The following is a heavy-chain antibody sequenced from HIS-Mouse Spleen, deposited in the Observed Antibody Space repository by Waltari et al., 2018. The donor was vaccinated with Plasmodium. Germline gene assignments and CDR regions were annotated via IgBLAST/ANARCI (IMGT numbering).Heavy chain of an antibody. Sequence: QVQLQESGPGLVKPSETLSLTCTVPGGSISSYYWSWIRQPPGKGLEWIGYIYYSGSTNYNPSLKSRVTISVDTSKNQSSLKLSSVTAADTAVYYCARDCSSTSCLDAFDIWGQGTMVTVSS. V-gene: IGHV4-59*01. CDR3: ARDCSSTSCLDAFDI. J-gene: IGHJ3*02. CDR2: IYYSGST. CDR1: GGSISSYY. D-gene: IGHD2-2*01.